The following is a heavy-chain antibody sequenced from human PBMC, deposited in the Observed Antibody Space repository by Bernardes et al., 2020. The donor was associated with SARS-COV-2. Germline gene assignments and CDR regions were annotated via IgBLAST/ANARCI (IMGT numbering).Heavy chain of an antibody. CDR1: GYTFSSYG. J-gene: IGHJ4*02. CDR3: ARADGGTPFDS. V-gene: IGHV1-18*01. CDR2: ISVYTGIT. Sequence: AAWKVSCKASGYTFSSYGITWVRQAPGQGLEWMGWISVYTGITTYAQKFRGRVTMTTDTSTTTAYMELRSLTSDDTAVYYCARADGGTPFDSWGQGTLVTVSS. D-gene: IGHD2-15*01.